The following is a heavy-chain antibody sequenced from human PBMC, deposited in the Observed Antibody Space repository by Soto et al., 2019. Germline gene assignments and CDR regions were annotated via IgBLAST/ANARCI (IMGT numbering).Heavy chain of an antibody. V-gene: IGHV3-21*01. J-gene: IGHJ6*03. CDR1: GFTFSAYR. D-gene: IGHD3-10*01. CDR2: VSGSTTSI. Sequence: GESLKISCAASGFTFSAYRMSWVRQAPGKGLEWVSSVSGSTTSIYYTDSVRGRFTVSRDNAKNSLNLHMDSLRAEDTAIYYCARTFDSRYYYYMDVWGQGTAVTVSS. CDR3: ARTFDSRYYYYMDV.